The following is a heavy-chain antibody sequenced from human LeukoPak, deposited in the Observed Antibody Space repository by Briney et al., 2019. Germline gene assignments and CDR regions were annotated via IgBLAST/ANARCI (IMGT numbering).Heavy chain of an antibody. V-gene: IGHV4-39*07. J-gene: IGHJ4*02. CDR3: ARDVAVAGTGVGY. CDR2: IYYSGST. CDR1: GGSISSSSYY. D-gene: IGHD6-19*01. Sequence: SQTLSLTCTVSGGSISSSSYYWGWIRQPPGKGLEWIGSIYYSGSTYYNPSLKSRVTISVDTSKNQFSLKLSSVTAADTAVYYCARDVAVAGTGVGYWGQGTLVTVSS.